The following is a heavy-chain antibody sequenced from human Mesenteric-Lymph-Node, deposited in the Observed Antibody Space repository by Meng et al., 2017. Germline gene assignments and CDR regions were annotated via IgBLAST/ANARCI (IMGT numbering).Heavy chain of an antibody. J-gene: IGHJ6*02. Sequence: ASVKVSCKASGYTFTSYDINWVRQATGQGLEWMGWMNPNSGNTGYAQKFQGRVTMTRNTSISTAYMELSSLRSEDTAVYYCARVQRGYSYGESSIYYYGMDVWGQGTTVTVSS. CDR1: GYTFTSYD. CDR2: MNPNSGNT. D-gene: IGHD5-18*01. CDR3: ARVQRGYSYGESSIYYYGMDV. V-gene: IGHV1-8*01.